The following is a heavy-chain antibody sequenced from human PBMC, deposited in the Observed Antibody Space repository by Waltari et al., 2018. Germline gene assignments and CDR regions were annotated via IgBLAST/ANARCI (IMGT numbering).Heavy chain of an antibody. J-gene: IGHJ4*02. Sequence: QVQLQESGPGLVKPSGTLSLTCAVSGGSISSSNWWSWVRQPPGKGLEWIGEIYHSGTTNYYPYFKSRVTLAVDKSKNQFSLKLSSVTAADTAVYYCARSLGYCSSTSCDYWGQGTLVTVSS. D-gene: IGHD2-2*01. CDR2: IYHSGTT. V-gene: IGHV4-4*02. CDR3: ARSLGYCSSTSCDY. CDR1: GGSISSSNW.